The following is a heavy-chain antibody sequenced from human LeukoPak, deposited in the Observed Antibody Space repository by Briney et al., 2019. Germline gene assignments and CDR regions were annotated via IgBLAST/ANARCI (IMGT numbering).Heavy chain of an antibody. D-gene: IGHD3-10*01. Sequence: GRSLRLSCAASGFTFSSYAMHWVRQAPGKGLEWVAVISYDGSNKYYADSVNGRFTISRDNSKNTLYLQMNSLRAEDTAVYYCARLLTWFLREEFDYWGQGTLVTVSS. V-gene: IGHV3-30-3*01. J-gene: IGHJ4*02. CDR2: ISYDGSNK. CDR3: ARLLTWFLREEFDY. CDR1: GFTFSSYA.